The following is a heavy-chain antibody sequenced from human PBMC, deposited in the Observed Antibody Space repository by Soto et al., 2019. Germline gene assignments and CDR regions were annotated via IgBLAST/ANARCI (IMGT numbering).Heavy chain of an antibody. D-gene: IGHD4-4*01. CDR2: VYPGDSDP. CDR1: GYTFTAYW. CDR3: ATQMTTSQDAFDI. V-gene: IGHV5-51*04. J-gene: IGHJ3*02. Sequence: ESLKISCKASGYTFTAYWIAWVRQIPGKGLEWMGFVYPGDSDPRYTASFQGQVTISADKPITTAYLQWNSLEASDTAMYYCATQMTTSQDAFDIWGQGTMVTVSS.